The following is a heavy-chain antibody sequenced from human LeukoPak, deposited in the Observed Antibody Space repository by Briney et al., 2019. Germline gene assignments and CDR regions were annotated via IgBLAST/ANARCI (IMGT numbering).Heavy chain of an antibody. CDR2: ISSNGGST. D-gene: IGHD1-1*01. Sequence: PGGSLRLSCSASGFTFSSYAMHWVRQAPGKGLECVSAISSNGGSTYYADSVKGRFTISRDNSKNTLYLQMSSLRAEDTAVYYCVKDGRRTTTNWFDPWGQGTLVTVSS. J-gene: IGHJ5*02. V-gene: IGHV3-64D*06. CDR1: GFTFSSYA. CDR3: VKDGRRTTTNWFDP.